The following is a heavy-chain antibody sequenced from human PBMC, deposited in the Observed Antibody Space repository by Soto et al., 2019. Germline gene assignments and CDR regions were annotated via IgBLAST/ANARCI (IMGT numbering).Heavy chain of an antibody. J-gene: IGHJ6*02. CDR3: TKQKGDSRTYNSKDV. D-gene: IGHD1-20*01. CDR1: GDSVSSNSAA. CDR2: AYYRSQWYY. V-gene: IGHV6-1*01. Sequence: SQTLSLTCAISGDSVSSNSAAWNWIRQSPSRGLEWLGRAYYRSQWYYDSAVSVRSRITVIPDTSKNQFSLQLNSVTPEDTAVYYCTKQKGDSRTYNSKDVWGHGTTVTVS.